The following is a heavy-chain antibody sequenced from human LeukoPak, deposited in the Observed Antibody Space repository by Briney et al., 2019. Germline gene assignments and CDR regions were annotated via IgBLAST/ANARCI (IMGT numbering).Heavy chain of an antibody. D-gene: IGHD6-13*01. J-gene: IGHJ4*02. CDR1: GFTFDDYA. V-gene: IGHV3-9*01. CDR2: ISWNSGSI. CDR3: AKDRAAAGLDY. Sequence: QSGGSLTLSCAASGFTFDDYAMHWVRQAPGKGLEWVSGISWNSGSIGYADSVKGRFTISRDNAKNSLYLQMNSLRAEDTASYYCAKDRAAAGLDYWGQGTLVTVSS.